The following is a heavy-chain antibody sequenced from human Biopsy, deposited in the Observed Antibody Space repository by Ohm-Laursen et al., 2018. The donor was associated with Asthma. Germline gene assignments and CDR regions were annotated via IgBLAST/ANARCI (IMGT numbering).Heavy chain of an antibody. D-gene: IGHD3-3*01. CDR1: GLTFRNYG. CDR2: ISFDGRYE. Sequence: SLRLSCAASGLTFRNYGMHWVRQAPGKGPEWVALISFDGRYEYYADSVKGRFTISRDNPMKRLYLQMSSLTAEDTAVYYCASRGGDFWSGYYMDYWGQGTLVTVSS. J-gene: IGHJ4*02. V-gene: IGHV3-30*03. CDR3: ASRGGDFWSGYYMDY.